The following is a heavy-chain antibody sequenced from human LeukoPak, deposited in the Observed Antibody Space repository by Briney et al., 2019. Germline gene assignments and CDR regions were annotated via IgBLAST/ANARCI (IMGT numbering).Heavy chain of an antibody. D-gene: IGHD5-18*01. CDR3: AKSEYSSDAFDI. Sequence: GGSLRLSCEASGFTFNTYSMNWARQAPGKGLEWVSAISGSGGSTYYADSVKGRFTTSRDNSKNTLYLQMNSLRAEDTAVYYCAKSEYSSDAFDIWGQGTMVTVSS. J-gene: IGHJ3*02. V-gene: IGHV3-23*01. CDR2: ISGSGGST. CDR1: GFTFNTYS.